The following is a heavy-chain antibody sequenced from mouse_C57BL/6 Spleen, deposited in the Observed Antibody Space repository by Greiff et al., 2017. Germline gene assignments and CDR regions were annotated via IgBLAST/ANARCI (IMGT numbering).Heavy chain of an antibody. J-gene: IGHJ4*01. CDR2: IWRGGST. V-gene: IGHV2-2*01. CDR1: GFSLTSYG. CDR3: ARREDYDANDAMDY. D-gene: IGHD2-4*01. Sequence: QVQLKESGPGLVQPSQSLSITCTVSGFSLTSYGVHWVRQSPGKGLEWLGVIWRGGSTDYNAAFISILSISKDNSKSQVFFKMNSLQADDTAIYYCARREDYDANDAMDYWGQGTSVTVSS.